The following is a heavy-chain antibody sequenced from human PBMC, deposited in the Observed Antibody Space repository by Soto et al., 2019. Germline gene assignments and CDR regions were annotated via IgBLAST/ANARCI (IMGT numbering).Heavy chain of an antibody. CDR3: AREVADAGGEYDY. J-gene: IGHJ4*02. V-gene: IGHV1-18*01. CDR2: ISVANGHT. Sequence: QVQVVQSGAEVKKPWASVKVSCKTSGSTVTTYGIGWVRQAQGQGLEWMGWISVANGHTNYEQNVKGRVTVTTDTSTSTAYMELRSLRSDDTDLYYCAREVADAGGEYDYWGQGTLFTVSS. CDR1: GSTVTTYG. D-gene: IGHD6-13*01.